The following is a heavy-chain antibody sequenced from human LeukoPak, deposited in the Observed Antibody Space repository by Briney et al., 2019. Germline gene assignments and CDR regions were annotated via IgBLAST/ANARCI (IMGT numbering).Heavy chain of an antibody. CDR2: INTEGSFT. CDR3: ARETKVGGALQY. V-gene: IGHV3-74*01. CDR1: GFTFSDYW. D-gene: IGHD1-26*01. Sequence: GGALRLFCAASGFTFSDYWMHWVRQAPGEGVVGVSRINTEGSFTRYAGSVQGRFTISRDTAKNTLFLQMNSLRAEDTAVYYCARETKVGGALQYWGQGILVTVSS. J-gene: IGHJ4*02.